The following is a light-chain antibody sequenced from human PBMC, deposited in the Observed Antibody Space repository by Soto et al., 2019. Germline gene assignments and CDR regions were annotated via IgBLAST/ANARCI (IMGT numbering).Light chain of an antibody. Sequence: EIVLTQSPGTLSFSPGERSTLSCRSSQSFSSNHLAWYQQKPGQAPRLLIYGSSNRATGIPARFSGSGSGTDFTLTISSLEPEDFAVYYCQQRNNWPPGITFGQGTRLEIK. CDR2: GSS. J-gene: IGKJ5*01. CDR3: QQRNNWPPGIT. CDR1: QSFSSN. V-gene: IGKV3-11*01.